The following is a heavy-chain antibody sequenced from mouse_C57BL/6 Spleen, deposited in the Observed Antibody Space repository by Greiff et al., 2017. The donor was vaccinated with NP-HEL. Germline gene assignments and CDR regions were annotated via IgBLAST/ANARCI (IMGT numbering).Heavy chain of an antibody. Sequence: VQLQQPGAELVRPGSSVKLSCKASGYTFTSYWMHWVKQRPIQGLEWIGNIDPSDSETHYNQKFKDKATLTVDKSSSTAYMQLSSLTSEDSAVYDCARGDLYYYAMDYWGQGTSVTVSS. V-gene: IGHV1-52*01. CDR2: IDPSDSET. J-gene: IGHJ4*01. CDR1: GYTFTSYW. CDR3: ARGDLYYYAMDY.